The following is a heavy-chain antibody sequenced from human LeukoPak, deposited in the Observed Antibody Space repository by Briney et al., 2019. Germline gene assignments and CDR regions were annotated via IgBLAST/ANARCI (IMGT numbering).Heavy chain of an antibody. J-gene: IGHJ4*02. Sequence: GASVKVSCKASGYTFTSYDINWVRQATGQGLEWMGWINPNSGGTNYAQKFQGRVTMTRDTSISTAYMELSRLRSDDTAVYYCARSLCSSTSCGGDFWSGPDYWGQGTLVTVSS. CDR2: INPNSGGT. CDR3: ARSLCSSTSCGGDFWSGPDY. V-gene: IGHV1-2*02. CDR1: GYTFTSYD. D-gene: IGHD2-2*01.